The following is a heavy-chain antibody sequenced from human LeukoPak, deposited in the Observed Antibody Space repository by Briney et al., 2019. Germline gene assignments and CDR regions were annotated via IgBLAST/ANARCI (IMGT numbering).Heavy chain of an antibody. CDR1: GYTFTSYG. CDR2: ISAYNGNT. V-gene: IGHV1-18*01. D-gene: IGHD2-2*01. CDR3: ARDLDSDIVVPGGGY. Sequence: ASVKVSCKASGYTFTSYGISWVRQAPGQGLEWMGWISAYNGNTNYAQKLQGRVTMTTDTSTSTAYMELRSLRSDDTAVYYCARDLDSDIVVPGGGYWGQGTLVTVSS. J-gene: IGHJ4*02.